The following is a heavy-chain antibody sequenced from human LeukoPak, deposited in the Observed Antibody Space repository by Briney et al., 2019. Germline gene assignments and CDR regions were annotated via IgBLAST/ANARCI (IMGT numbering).Heavy chain of an antibody. D-gene: IGHD5-18*01. V-gene: IGHV3-23*01. CDR1: GFTFSSNA. J-gene: IGHJ4*02. CDR2: ISGSGGST. CDR3: ATREGYSYGSNDY. Sequence: GGSLRPSCAASGFTFSSNAMSWVRQAAGKGLEWVSAISGSGGSTYYADSVKGRFTISRDNSKNTLYLQMNSLRAEDTAVYYCATREGYSYGSNDYWGQGTLVTVSS.